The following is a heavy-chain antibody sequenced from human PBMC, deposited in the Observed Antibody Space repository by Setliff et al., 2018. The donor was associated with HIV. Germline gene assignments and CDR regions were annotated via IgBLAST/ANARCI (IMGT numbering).Heavy chain of an antibody. V-gene: IGHV4-31*03. Sequence: PSETLSLTCTVSGVSISSGDYYWSWIRQHPGKGLEWIGYIYYSGSTYYVDSVKGRFTVSRDISKNTLYLQMKSLRPEDTALYYCAKTNSAYDPKYWYFDLWGRGTLVTVSS. J-gene: IGHJ2*01. D-gene: IGHD5-12*01. CDR1: GVSISSGDYY. CDR2: IYYSGST. CDR3: AKTNSAYDPKYWYFDL.